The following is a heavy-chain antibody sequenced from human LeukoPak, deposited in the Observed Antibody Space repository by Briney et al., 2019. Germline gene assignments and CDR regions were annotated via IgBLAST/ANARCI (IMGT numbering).Heavy chain of an antibody. CDR2: INPNSGGT. D-gene: IGHD2-2*01. CDR1: GYAFTGYY. Sequence: ASVKVSCKASGYAFTGYYMHWVRQAPGQGLEWMGRINPNSGGTNYAQKFQGRVTMTRDTSISTAYMELSRLRSDDTAVYYCAILGYCSSTSCPSGWFDPWAREPWSLSPQ. CDR3: AILGYCSSTSCPSGWFDP. J-gene: IGHJ5*02. V-gene: IGHV1-2*06.